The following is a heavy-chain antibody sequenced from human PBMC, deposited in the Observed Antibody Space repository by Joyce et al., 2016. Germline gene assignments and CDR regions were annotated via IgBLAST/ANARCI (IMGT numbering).Heavy chain of an antibody. D-gene: IGHD2-21*02. J-gene: IGHJ3*02. V-gene: IGHV3-7*01. CDR2: IKQDGNEK. Sequence: EVRLVESGGGLVQPGGSLRLSCVSDGVAIGGYWMTWVRQAPGKGLEWVANIKQDGNEKYYVDYVKGRFTISRDSAKDAVYLQMNSLRVEDTAVYYCARDVPGVPSAIHDAFDIWGQGTMVIVSS. CDR3: ARDVPGVPSAIHDAFDI. CDR1: GVAIGGYW.